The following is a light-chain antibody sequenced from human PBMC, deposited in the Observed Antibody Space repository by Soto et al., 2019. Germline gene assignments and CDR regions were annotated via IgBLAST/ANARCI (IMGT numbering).Light chain of an antibody. J-gene: IGKJ1*01. Sequence: DIVMTQSPDSLAVSLGERATINCKSSQTLLYRSSKKNYLAWYQHKPGQPPNLLIYGASTRESGVPDRFSGSGSETDFTLTISSRQAEDWAVYDCQQYYTIPWTFGQGTRVEIK. CDR1: QTLLYRSSKKNY. CDR3: QQYYTIPWT. V-gene: IGKV4-1*01. CDR2: GAS.